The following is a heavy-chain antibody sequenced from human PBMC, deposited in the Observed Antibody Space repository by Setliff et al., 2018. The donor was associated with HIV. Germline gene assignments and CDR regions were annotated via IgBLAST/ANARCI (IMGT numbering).Heavy chain of an antibody. Sequence: PSETLSLTCAVYGGSFSGYYWSWIRQPPGKGLEWIGEINHSGSTNYNMSLWSRVTISLDASRNQFSLELIPVTAADTAVYYCAGGPGTTSIDYWAQGTLVTVSS. D-gene: IGHD1-26*01. CDR1: GGSFSGYY. CDR3: AGGPGTTSIDY. V-gene: IGHV4-34*01. CDR2: INHSGST. J-gene: IGHJ4*02.